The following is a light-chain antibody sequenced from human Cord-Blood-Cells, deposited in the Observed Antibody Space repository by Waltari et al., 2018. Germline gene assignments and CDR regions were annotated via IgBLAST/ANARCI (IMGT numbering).Light chain of an antibody. J-gene: IGKJ2*01. CDR1: QSSSSY. CDR3: QQSYSTPDT. Sequence: IQMTQSPSSLSASLGDRVTITCRASQSSSSYLNWYQQKPGKAPKLLIYAASSLQSGVPSRFSGSGSGTDFTLTISSLQPEDFATYYCQQSYSTPDTFGQGTKLEIK. V-gene: IGKV1-39*01. CDR2: AAS.